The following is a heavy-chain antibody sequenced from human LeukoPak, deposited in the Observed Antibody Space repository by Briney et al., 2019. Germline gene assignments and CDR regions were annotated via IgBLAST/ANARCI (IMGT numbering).Heavy chain of an antibody. Sequence: GGSLRLSCATSGFTFNNYGMHWVRQAPGKGLEWVAVISYDGSNKYYGDSVKGRFTISRDNSKNTLYLQMNSLRAEDTAVYYCAKVLVPAPLNDAFDIWGQGTMVTVSS. CDR3: AKVLVPAPLNDAFDI. CDR2: ISYDGSNK. V-gene: IGHV3-30*18. J-gene: IGHJ3*02. D-gene: IGHD2-2*01. CDR1: GFTFNNYG.